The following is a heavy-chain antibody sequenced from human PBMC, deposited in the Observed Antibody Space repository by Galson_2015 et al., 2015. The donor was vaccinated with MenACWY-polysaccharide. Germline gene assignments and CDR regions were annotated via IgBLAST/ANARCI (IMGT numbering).Heavy chain of an antibody. D-gene: IGHD1-26*01. V-gene: IGHV4-38-2*01. CDR1: DYSIRSGYF. J-gene: IGHJ4*02. CDR3: ARVEKYSGSFYILY. CDR2: IFHSGTT. Sequence: SEPLSLTCAVSDYSIRSGYFWGWIRQPPGKGLEWIASIFHSGTTYYNPSLKSRVTISVDTSKNQFSLQLSSVTAADTAVYYCARVEKYSGSFYILYWGQGTLVTVSS.